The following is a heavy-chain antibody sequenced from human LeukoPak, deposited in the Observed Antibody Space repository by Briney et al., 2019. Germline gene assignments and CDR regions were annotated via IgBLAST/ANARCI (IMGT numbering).Heavy chain of an antibody. Sequence: SLKVSCKASGGTFSSYAISWVRQAPGQGLEWMGGIIPIFGTANYAQKFQGRVTITADESTSTAYMELSSLRSEDTAVYYCARADDYTLGGRIRYYYMDVWGKGTTVTVSS. D-gene: IGHD4-11*01. V-gene: IGHV1-69*01. CDR2: IIPIFGTA. CDR1: GGTFSSYA. CDR3: ARADDYTLGGRIRYYYMDV. J-gene: IGHJ6*03.